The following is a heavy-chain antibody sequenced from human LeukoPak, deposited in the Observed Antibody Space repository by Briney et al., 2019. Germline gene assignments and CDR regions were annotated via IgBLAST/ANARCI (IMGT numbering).Heavy chain of an antibody. V-gene: IGHV3-48*03. CDR1: GFTFSSYE. D-gene: IGHD6-6*01. CDR2: ISDTGSTI. Sequence: GGSLRLSCAASGFTFSSYELNWVRQAPGKGLEWVSYISDTGSTIYYADSVEGRFTISRDNAKNSLYLQMNSLRVEDTAIYYCARGGAARPDFWGQGTLVTVSS. J-gene: IGHJ4*02. CDR3: ARGGAARPDF.